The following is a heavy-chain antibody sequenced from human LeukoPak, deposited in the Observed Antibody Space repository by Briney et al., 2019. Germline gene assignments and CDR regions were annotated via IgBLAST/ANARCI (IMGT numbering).Heavy chain of an antibody. CDR3: AGSSGWYQDAFDI. D-gene: IGHD6-19*01. J-gene: IGHJ3*02. V-gene: IGHV3-23*01. CDR2: ISGSGGRT. Sequence: GGSLRLSCAASGFTFSSYAMSWVRQAPGKGLEWVSTISGSGGRTFYADSVKGRFTISRDNSKNTLYLQMNSLRAEDTAVYYCAGSSGWYQDAFDIWGQGTMVTVSS. CDR1: GFTFSSYA.